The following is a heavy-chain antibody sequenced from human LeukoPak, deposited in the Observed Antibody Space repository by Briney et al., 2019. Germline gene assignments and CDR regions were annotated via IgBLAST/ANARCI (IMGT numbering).Heavy chain of an antibody. CDR2: ISYDGSNK. CDR1: GFTFSSYA. D-gene: IGHD6-13*01. J-gene: IGHJ4*02. Sequence: PGGSLRLSCAASGFTFSSYAMHWVRQAPGKGLEWVAVISYDGSNKYYADSVKGRFTISRDNSKNTLYLQMNSLRAEDTAVYYCAKDREQLVPPLIYYFDHWGQGTLVTVSS. CDR3: AKDREQLVPPLIYYFDH. V-gene: IGHV3-30-3*01.